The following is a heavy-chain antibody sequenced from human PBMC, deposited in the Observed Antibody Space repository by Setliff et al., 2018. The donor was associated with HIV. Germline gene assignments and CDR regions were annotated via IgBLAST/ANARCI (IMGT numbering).Heavy chain of an antibody. CDR1: GGTLSNYV. CDR2: IIPMYNIP. Sequence: SVKVSCKTSGGTLSNYVITWVRQAPGQGLEWMGMIIPMYNIPAYAQKFQGRVTFTADEPTSTAYMELSSLSSEDTAVYYCARDQTGVAAAAFGGGSAWSDEGFDIWGQGTMVTVS. CDR3: ARDQTGVAAAAFGGGSAWSDEGFDI. D-gene: IGHD6-13*01. J-gene: IGHJ3*02. V-gene: IGHV1-69*13.